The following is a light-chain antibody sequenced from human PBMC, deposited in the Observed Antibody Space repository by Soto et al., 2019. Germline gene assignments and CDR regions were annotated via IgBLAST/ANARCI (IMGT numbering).Light chain of an antibody. J-gene: IGKJ1*01. V-gene: IGKV2-30*01. CDR1: QSLVYSDGNTY. CDR3: MQHTHWPQT. Sequence: DVEMTQSPLSLPVTLGQPASISCRSSQSLVYSDGNTYLTWFQQRPGQSPRRLIYNVSKRDSGVPDRFSGSGSGTDFTLKISRVEAEDVGVYYCMQHTHWPQTFGQGTKVEIK. CDR2: NVS.